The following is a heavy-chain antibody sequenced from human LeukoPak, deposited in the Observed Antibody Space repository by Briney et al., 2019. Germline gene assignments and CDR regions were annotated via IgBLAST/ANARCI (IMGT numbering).Heavy chain of an antibody. CDR2: IYYSGST. J-gene: IGHJ4*02. CDR3: ARVEYSSHIDY. Sequence: SETLSLTCTVSGGSISSYYWSWIRQPPGKGLERIGYIYYSGSTNYNPSLKSRVTISVDTSKNQFSLKLSSVTAADTAVYYCARVEYSSHIDYWGQGTLVTVSS. CDR1: GGSISSYY. V-gene: IGHV4-59*01. D-gene: IGHD6-6*01.